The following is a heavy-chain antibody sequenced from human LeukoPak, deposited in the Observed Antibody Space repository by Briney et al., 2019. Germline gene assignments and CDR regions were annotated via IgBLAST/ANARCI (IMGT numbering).Heavy chain of an antibody. CDR2: INHSGST. V-gene: IGHV4-39*07. CDR3: ARTGSFHMDV. Sequence: KPSETLSLTCTVSGGSISSGSYYWSWIRQPPGKGLEWIGEINHSGSTNYNPSLKSRVTISVDTSKNQFSLKLSSVTAADTAVYYCARTGSFHMDVWGKGTTVTVSS. CDR1: GGSISSGSYY. D-gene: IGHD6-13*01. J-gene: IGHJ6*03.